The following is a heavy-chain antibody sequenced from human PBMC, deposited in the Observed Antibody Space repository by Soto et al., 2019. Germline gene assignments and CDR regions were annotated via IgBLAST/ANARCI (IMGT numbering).Heavy chain of an antibody. CDR2: IKQDGSDK. CDR1: GFTFSSYW. J-gene: IGHJ4*02. CDR3: EIGNGWHLY. D-gene: IGHD6-19*01. V-gene: IGHV3-7*01. Sequence: EPQLVQSVGGLVQPGGSLTLSCAASGFTFSSYWKTWVRQAPGNGLEWVAKIKQDGSDKFYVDSVKGLFTVSRDNAKNLLHLQMDSLRGDDTAVYDCEIGNGWHLYWGQGTLVTVSS.